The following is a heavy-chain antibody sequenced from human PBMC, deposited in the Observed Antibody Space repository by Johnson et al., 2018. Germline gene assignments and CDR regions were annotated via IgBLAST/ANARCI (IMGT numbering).Heavy chain of an antibody. CDR1: GFTFSSYS. V-gene: IGHV3-21*05. Sequence: VQLVESGGGLVKPGGSLRLSCAASGFTFSSYSMNWVRQAPGKGLEWVSYISSSGSTIYYADSVKGRFTISRDNAKNSLYLQVNSRRAEDTAGYYCVRAHYNGSGSDYNYYYGMDVWGQGTTVTVAS. CDR2: ISSSGSTI. J-gene: IGHJ6*02. D-gene: IGHD3-10*01. CDR3: VRAHYNGSGSDYNYYYGMDV.